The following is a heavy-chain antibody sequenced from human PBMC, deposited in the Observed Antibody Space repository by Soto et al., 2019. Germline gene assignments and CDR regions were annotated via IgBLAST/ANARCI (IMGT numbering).Heavy chain of an antibody. J-gene: IGHJ6*02. CDR3: ARDPWYPPSGPKCMDV. Sequence: GGSLRLSCAASGFTFSSYAMHWVRQAPGKGLEWVAVISYDGSNKYYADSVKGRFTISRDNSKNTLYLQMNSLRAEDTAVYYCARDPWYPPSGPKCMDVWGQGTTVTVSS. CDR1: GFTFSSYA. D-gene: IGHD2-15*01. CDR2: ISYDGSNK. V-gene: IGHV3-30-3*01.